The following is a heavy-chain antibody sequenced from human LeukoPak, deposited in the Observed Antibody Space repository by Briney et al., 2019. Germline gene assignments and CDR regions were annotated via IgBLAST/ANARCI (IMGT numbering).Heavy chain of an antibody. CDR2: IYTSGST. CDR1: GGSMSSYY. Sequence: SETLSLTCTVSGGSMSSYYWSWIRQPAGKGLEWIGRIYTSGSTTYNPPLKSRVTMSVDTSNNQFSLKLSSVTAADTAVYYCARDSMGALDYDDSSGYALWGQGTLVTVSS. V-gene: IGHV4-4*07. J-gene: IGHJ4*02. D-gene: IGHD3-22*01. CDR3: ARDSMGALDYDDSSGYAL.